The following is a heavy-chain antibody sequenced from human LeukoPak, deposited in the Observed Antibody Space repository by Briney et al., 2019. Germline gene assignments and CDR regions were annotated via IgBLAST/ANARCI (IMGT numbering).Heavy chain of an antibody. Sequence: SVKVSCKASGGTFSSYAISWVRQAPGQGLEWMGRIIPILGIANYAQKFQGRVTITADKSTSTAYMELSSLRSEDTAVYYCARGEVGATTYYWGQGTLVTVSS. CDR2: IIPILGIA. V-gene: IGHV1-69*04. CDR3: ARGEVGATTYY. J-gene: IGHJ4*02. D-gene: IGHD1-26*01. CDR1: GGTFSSYA.